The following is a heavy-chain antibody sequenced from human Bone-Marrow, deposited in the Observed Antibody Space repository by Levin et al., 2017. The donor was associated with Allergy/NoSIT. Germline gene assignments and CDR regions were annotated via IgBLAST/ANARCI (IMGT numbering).Heavy chain of an antibody. Sequence: SETLSLTCSVSGGAVTSGTYYWSWIRPPPGQELEWIGYINYHGVTKYNPSLQSRVTISVDTSKTEFSLKMTSVTAADTAVYYCARNRISVSGRNDYYYGMDGWGRGTTVTVSS. J-gene: IGHJ6*02. CDR2: INYHGVT. CDR3: ARNRISVSGRNDYYYGMDG. D-gene: IGHD6-19*01. V-gene: IGHV4-61*01. CDR1: GGAVTSGTYY.